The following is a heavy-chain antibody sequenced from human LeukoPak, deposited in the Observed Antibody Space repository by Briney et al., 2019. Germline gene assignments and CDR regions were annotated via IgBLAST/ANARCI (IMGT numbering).Heavy chain of an antibody. CDR2: ITPILGSI. Sequence: ASVKVSCKASGGTFGNYAINWVRQAPGQGLEWMGRITPILGSINYSQKFQGRVTITADKSTSTGYMDVAGLRSEDTAVYCCGRGRGSRTGYDGDYLDQWGQGTLVSVSS. CDR1: GGTFGNYA. V-gene: IGHV1-69*04. CDR3: GRGRGSRTGYDGDYLDQ. J-gene: IGHJ4*02. D-gene: IGHD1-1*01.